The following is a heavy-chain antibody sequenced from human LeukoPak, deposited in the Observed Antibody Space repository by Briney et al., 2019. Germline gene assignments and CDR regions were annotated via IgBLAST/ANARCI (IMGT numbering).Heavy chain of an antibody. D-gene: IGHD6-19*01. J-gene: IGHJ5*02. CDR1: GGSISSYY. CDR2: IYYSGST. CDR3: ARGGSSGWYQTNWFDP. Sequence: SETLSLTCTVSGGSISSYYWSWIRQPPGKGLEWIGYIYYSGSTNYNPSLKSRVTISVDTSKNQFSLKLSSVTAADTAVYYCARGGSSGWYQTNWFDPWGQGTLVTVSS. V-gene: IGHV4-59*01.